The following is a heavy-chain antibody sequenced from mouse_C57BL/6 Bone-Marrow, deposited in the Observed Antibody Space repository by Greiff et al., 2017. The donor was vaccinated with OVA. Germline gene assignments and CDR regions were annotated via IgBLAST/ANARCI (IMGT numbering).Heavy chain of an antibody. D-gene: IGHD1-1*01. CDR3: VRHGRHYGLDY. CDR2: IRSKSNNYAT. V-gene: IGHV10-1*01. Sequence: EVQVVESGGGLVQPKGSLKLSCAASGFSFNTYAMNWVRQAPGKGLVWVARIRSKSNNYATYYADSVKDRFTISRDDSESMLYLQMNNLKTEDTAMYYCVRHGRHYGLDYWGQGTTLTVSS. CDR1: GFSFNTYA. J-gene: IGHJ2*01.